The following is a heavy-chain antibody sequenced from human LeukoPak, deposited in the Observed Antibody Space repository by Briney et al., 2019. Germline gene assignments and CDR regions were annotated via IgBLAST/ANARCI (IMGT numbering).Heavy chain of an antibody. CDR1: GFTFSSYW. Sequence: GGSLRLSCAASGFTFSSYWMHWVRQVPGKGLVWVSRINSDGRSTSYADSGKGRFTISRDNAKNTLYLQMNSLRAEDTAVYYCARASGYCSSTSCTYYYGMDVWGQGTTVTVSS. CDR3: ARASGYCSSTSCTYYYGMDV. V-gene: IGHV3-74*01. D-gene: IGHD2-2*01. J-gene: IGHJ6*02. CDR2: INSDGRST.